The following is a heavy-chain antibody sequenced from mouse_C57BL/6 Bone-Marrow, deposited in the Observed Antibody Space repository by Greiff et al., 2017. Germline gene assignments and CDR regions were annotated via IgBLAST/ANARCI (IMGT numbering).Heavy chain of an antibody. CDR3: ARSRGTGGVAY. D-gene: IGHD2-14*01. CDR1: GYTFTSYW. Sequence: QVQLQQPGAELVKPGASVKLSCKASGYTFTSYWMHWVKQRPGQGLEWIGMIHPNSGSTNYNEKFKSKATLTVDKSSSTAYMQLSSLTSEDSAVYYCARSRGTGGVAYWGQGTLVTVSA. V-gene: IGHV1-64*01. CDR2: IHPNSGST. J-gene: IGHJ3*01.